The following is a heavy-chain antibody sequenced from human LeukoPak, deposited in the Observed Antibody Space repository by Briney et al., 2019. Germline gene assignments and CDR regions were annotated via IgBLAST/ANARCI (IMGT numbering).Heavy chain of an antibody. V-gene: IGHV3-23*01. CDR2: ISDSGGST. D-gene: IGHD5-12*01. CDR1: GFTFSSYA. Sequence: GGSLRLSCAASGFTFSSYAMSWVRQAPGKGLEWVSAISDSGGSTYYADSVKGRFTVSRDISTNTVFLQMDSLRAGDTAVYYCAKEYSGYDFDCWGQGTLVTVSS. CDR3: AKEYSGYDFDC. J-gene: IGHJ4*01.